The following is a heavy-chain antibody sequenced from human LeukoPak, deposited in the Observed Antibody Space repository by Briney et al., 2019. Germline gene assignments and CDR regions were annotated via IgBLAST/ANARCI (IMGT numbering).Heavy chain of an antibody. V-gene: IGHV4-59*02. J-gene: IGHJ6*03. CDR3: AREKVLMMSDVASPYFMDV. Sequence: SETLSLSCSVSGASVNDYFWGWIRQPPGRGLEWIGHVYSGGTSEYSPSLKGRVTISLDASNNQVSLSLTSSTAADTAVYYCAREKVLMMSDVASPYFMDVWGRGTTVTVAS. CDR2: VYSGGTS. CDR1: GASVNDYF. D-gene: IGHD3-16*01.